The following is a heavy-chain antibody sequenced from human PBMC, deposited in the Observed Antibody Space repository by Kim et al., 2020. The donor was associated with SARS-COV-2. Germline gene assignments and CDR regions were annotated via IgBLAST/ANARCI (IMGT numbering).Heavy chain of an antibody. Sequence: GGSLRLSCAASGFTVSSNYMSWVRQAPGKGLEWVSVIYSGGRTYYADSVKGRFTVSRDNSKNTLFLQMNSLRAEDTAVYYCARSPSGWYDYWGQGTLVTV. D-gene: IGHD6-19*01. CDR1: GFTVSSNY. V-gene: IGHV3-53*01. J-gene: IGHJ4*02. CDR2: IYSGGRT. CDR3: ARSPSGWYDY.